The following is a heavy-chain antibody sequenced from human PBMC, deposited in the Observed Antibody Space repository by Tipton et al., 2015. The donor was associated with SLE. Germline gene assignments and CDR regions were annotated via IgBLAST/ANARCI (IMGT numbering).Heavy chain of an antibody. Sequence: TLSLTCAVYGGSFSGYYWSWIRQPPGKGLEWIGEINHSGSTNYNPSLKSRVTISVDTSKNQFSLKLSSVTTADTAVYYCARDCWGTDWYFDRWGRGTLVTVSS. CDR2: INHSGST. V-gene: IGHV4-34*01. CDR3: ARDCWGTDWYFDR. CDR1: GGSFSGYY. J-gene: IGHJ2*01. D-gene: IGHD7-27*01.